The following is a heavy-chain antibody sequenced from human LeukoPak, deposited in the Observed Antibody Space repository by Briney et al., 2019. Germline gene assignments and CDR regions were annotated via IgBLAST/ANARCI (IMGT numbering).Heavy chain of an antibody. CDR1: GYTFTDYY. V-gene: IGHV1-2*02. CDR2: INPNSGGT. D-gene: IGHD3-9*01. J-gene: IGHJ6*02. Sequence: GASVKVSCKASGYTFTDYYMHWVRQAPGQGLEWMGWINPNSGGTNYAQKFQGKVTMTRDTSISTAYMELSRLRSDDTAVYYCARVDDILTGYYKGAYYYYGMDVWGQGTTVTVSS. CDR3: ARVDDILTGYYKGAYYYYGMDV.